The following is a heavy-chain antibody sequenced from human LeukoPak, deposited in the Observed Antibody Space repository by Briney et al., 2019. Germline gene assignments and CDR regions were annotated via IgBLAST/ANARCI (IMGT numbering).Heavy chain of an antibody. D-gene: IGHD2-2*01. J-gene: IGHJ3*02. V-gene: IGHV3-23*01. CDR1: GFLFSRYA. CDR3: AKEKFGRRESPVVVPAAMEQGRGDSDAFDT. CDR2: ISGSGGSK. Sequence: GGSLRLSCAASGFLFSRYAMSWVRQAPGKGLEGVSAISGSGGSKYYADSVKDRFPISRDNSKNTLYLQMNSLRAEDTAVYYCAKEKFGRRESPVVVPAAMEQGRGDSDAFDTWGQGTMVTVSS.